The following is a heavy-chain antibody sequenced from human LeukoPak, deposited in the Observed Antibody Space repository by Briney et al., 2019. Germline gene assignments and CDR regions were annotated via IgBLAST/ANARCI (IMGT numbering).Heavy chain of an antibody. V-gene: IGHV1-2*02. D-gene: IGHD3-10*01. J-gene: IGHJ4*02. Sequence: GASVKVSCKASGYTFTSYGISWVRQAPGQGLEWMGWINPNSGGTNYAQKFQGRVTMTRDTSISTAYMELSRLRSDDTAVYYCARDPYGSGVSDYWGQGTLVTVSS. CDR2: INPNSGGT. CDR3: ARDPYGSGVSDY. CDR1: GYTFTSYG.